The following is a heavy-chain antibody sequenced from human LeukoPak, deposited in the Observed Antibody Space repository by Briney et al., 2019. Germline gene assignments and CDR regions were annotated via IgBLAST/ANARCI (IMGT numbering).Heavy chain of an antibody. D-gene: IGHD3-9*01. CDR3: ARHRTYYDILTGYDRYYYYYMDV. J-gene: IGHJ6*03. V-gene: IGHV5-51*01. CDR1: GYSFTSYW. CDR2: IYPGDSDT. Sequence: GESLKISCKGSGYSFTSYWIGWVRQMPGKGLEWMGIIYPGDSDTRYSPSFQGQVTTSADKSISTAYLQWSSLKASDTAMYYCARHRTYYDILTGYDRYYYYYMDVWGKGTTVTVSS.